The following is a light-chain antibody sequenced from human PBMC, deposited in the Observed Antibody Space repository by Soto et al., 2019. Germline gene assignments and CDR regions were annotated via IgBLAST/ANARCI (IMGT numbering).Light chain of an antibody. V-gene: IGKV3-11*01. CDR2: DAS. J-gene: IGKJ2*01. Sequence: EIVLTQSPATLCLSPGEGATLSCRASQSVSRFLAWYQQKPGQAPRLLIYDASSRATGIPARFSGSGSGTDFTLTISSLEPEDFAVYYCQQRSNWPYTFGQGTKLEIK. CDR3: QQRSNWPYT. CDR1: QSVSRF.